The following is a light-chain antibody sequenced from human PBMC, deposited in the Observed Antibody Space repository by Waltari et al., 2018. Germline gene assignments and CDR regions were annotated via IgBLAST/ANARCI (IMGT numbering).Light chain of an antibody. J-gene: IGLJ1*01. V-gene: IGLV3-10*01. Sequence: SYELTQTPSVSVSPGQTARITCSGHELPRKSDSWFQQKSGQAPRLVIYEDTKRPSGIPERFSGSSSGTVATLTISGAQVDDEADYYCYSSDSTGLRVFGGGTTVVVL. CDR2: EDT. CDR1: ELPRKS. CDR3: YSSDSTGLRV.